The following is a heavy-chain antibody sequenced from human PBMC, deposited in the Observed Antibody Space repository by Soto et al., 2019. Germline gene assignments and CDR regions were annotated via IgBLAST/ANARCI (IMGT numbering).Heavy chain of an antibody. D-gene: IGHD4-17*01. J-gene: IGHJ5*02. V-gene: IGHV4-31*03. CDR1: GGSISSGGYY. CDR3: AREHDYPVYWFDP. Sequence: SETLSLTCTVSGGSISSGGYYWSWISKHPGKGLEWIGYIYYSGSTYYNPSLKSRVTISVDTSKNQFSLKLSSVTAADTAVYYCAREHDYPVYWFDPWGQGTLVTVSS. CDR2: IYYSGST.